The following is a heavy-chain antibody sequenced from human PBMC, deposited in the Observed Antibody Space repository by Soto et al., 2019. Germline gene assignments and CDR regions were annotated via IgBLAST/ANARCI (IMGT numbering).Heavy chain of an antibody. CDR1: GVTFTRCP. CDR3: ARDLPGYCTTTDCYSYFDY. CDR2: IQQDGSEK. J-gene: IGHJ4*02. Sequence: PGGSLTLSCAVSGVTFTRCPMSWVCHAPGGGLERVANIQQDGSEKYYVGSVKGRFTISRDNAKNSLYLQMNSLRAEDTAVYYCARDLPGYCTTTDCYSYFDYWGQGTLVTVSS. V-gene: IGHV3-7*03. D-gene: IGHD2-2*02.